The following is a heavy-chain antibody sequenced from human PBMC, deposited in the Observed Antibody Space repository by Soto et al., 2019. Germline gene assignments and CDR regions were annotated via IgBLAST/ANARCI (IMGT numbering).Heavy chain of an antibody. CDR1: GFTFSSYS. CDR2: ISSSSSYI. CDR3: ARGSGSSSLRAFDI. D-gene: IGHD6-13*01. Sequence: GGSLRLSCAASGFTFSSYSMNWVRQAPGKGLEWVSSISSSSSYIYYADSVRGRFTISRDNAKNSLYLQMNSLRAEDTAVYYCARGSGSSSLRAFDIWGQGTMVTVSS. V-gene: IGHV3-21*01. J-gene: IGHJ3*02.